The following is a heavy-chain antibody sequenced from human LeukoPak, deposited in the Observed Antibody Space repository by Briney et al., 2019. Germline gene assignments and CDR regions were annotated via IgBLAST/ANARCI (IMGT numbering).Heavy chain of an antibody. V-gene: IGHV3-23*01. J-gene: IGHJ4*02. Sequence: GSLRLSCAASGFTFSSYALSLVRQAPGKGLEWVSSITGSAGSTYYADSVKGRFSISRDNSKNTLYLQMNSLRAEDTAVYYCAKVGSERRLNGNVDYWGQGTLVTVSS. CDR1: GFTFSSYA. CDR2: ITGSAGST. CDR3: AKVGSERRLNGNVDY. D-gene: IGHD1-26*01.